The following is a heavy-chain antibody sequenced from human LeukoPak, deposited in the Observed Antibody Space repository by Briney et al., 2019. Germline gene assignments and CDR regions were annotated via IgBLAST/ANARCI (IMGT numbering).Heavy chain of an antibody. Sequence: GGSLRLSCAASGFTFNSYWMTWFRQAPGQGLEWVANIKPDGSAKYCVDSVKGRFTISRDNAKNSLYLQMNSLRVEDTAVYYCATRTWVPGIAAAGTQGWFDPWGQGTLVTVSS. CDR1: GFTFNSYW. CDR2: IKPDGSAK. V-gene: IGHV3-7*03. CDR3: ATRTWVPGIAAAGTQGWFDP. J-gene: IGHJ5*02. D-gene: IGHD6-13*01.